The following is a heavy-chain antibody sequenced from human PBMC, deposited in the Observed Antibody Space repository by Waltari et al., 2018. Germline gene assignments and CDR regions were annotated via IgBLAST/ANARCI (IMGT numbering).Heavy chain of an antibody. J-gene: IGHJ4*02. V-gene: IGHV3-33*01. CDR2: IWYDGSNK. D-gene: IGHD3-16*01. CDR1: GFTFSSYG. Sequence: QVQLVESGGGVVQPGRSLRLSCAASGFTFSSYGMLWFRQAPGKGLEWVAVIWYDGSNKYYADSVKGRFTISRDNSKNTLYLQMNSLRAEDTAVYYCARDGGERNFDYWGQGTLVTVSS. CDR3: ARDGGERNFDY.